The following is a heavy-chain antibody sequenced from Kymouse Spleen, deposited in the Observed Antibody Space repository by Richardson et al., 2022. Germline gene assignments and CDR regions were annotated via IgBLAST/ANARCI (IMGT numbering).Heavy chain of an antibody. CDR2: IYYSGST. V-gene: IGHV4-59*01. J-gene: IGHJ4*02. D-gene: IGHD3-10*01. CDR1: GGSISSYY. CDR3: ARDQVRGVFDY. Sequence: QVQLQESGPGLVKPSETLSLTCTVSGGSISSYYWSWIRQPPGKGLEWIGYIYYSGSTNYNPSLKSRVTISVDTSKNQFSLKLSSVTAADTAVYYCARDQVRGVFDYWGQGTLVTVSS.